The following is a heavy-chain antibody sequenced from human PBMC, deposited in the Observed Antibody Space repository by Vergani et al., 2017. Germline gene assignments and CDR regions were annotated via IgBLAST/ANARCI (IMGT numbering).Heavy chain of an antibody. CDR2: ISGRGTSK. D-gene: IGHD3-3*01. CDR3: ARLEVLIPGGEDVFDI. Sequence: QVQLVESGGGFVKPGGSLRLSCAASGFIFSDYYMTWIRQAPGRGLEWVSHISGRGTSKYYSDSVKGRFTISRDNAKKSQYLQMNSLRAVDQAIYYCARLEVLIPGGEDVFDIWGPGTMVTVSS. J-gene: IGHJ3*02. V-gene: IGHV3-11*01. CDR1: GFIFSDYY.